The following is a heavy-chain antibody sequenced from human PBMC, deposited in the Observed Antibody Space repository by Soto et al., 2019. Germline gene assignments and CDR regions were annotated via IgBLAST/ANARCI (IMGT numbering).Heavy chain of an antibody. CDR3: ARVRHYYYYGMDV. V-gene: IGHV4-61*01. D-gene: IGHD4-17*01. CDR2: IYYSGTT. Sequence: SETLSLTCTVSGGPLSSGSYYWSWIRQSPGQGLEWIGYIYYSGTTKYNPSLKSRVTISVDTSKNQFSLKLSSVTAADTAVYYCARVRHYYYYGMDVWGQGTTVTVSS. CDR1: GGPLSSGSYY. J-gene: IGHJ6*02.